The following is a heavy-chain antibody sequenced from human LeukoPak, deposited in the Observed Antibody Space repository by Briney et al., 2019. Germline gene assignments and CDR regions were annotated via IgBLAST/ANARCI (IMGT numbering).Heavy chain of an antibody. CDR3: ARYTAPFDY. V-gene: IGHV3-23*01. D-gene: IGHD5-12*01. CDR2: ISGSGGST. J-gene: IGHJ4*02. Sequence: GGSLTLSCAASGFTFSSYAMSWVRQAPGKGLEWVSAISGSGGSTYYADSVKGRFTISRDNSKNTLYLQMNSLRAEDTAIYYCARYTAPFDYWGQGTLVTVSS. CDR1: GFTFSSYA.